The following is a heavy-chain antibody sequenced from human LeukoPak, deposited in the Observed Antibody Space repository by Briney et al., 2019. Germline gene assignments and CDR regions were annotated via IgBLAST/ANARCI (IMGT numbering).Heavy chain of an antibody. D-gene: IGHD2-2*02. CDR2: INPNSGGT. J-gene: IGHJ6*02. CDR1: GYTFTGYY. Sequence: ASVKVSCKASGYTFTGYYMHWVRRAPGQGLEWMGWINPNSGGTNYARKFQGWVTMTRDTSISTAYMELSRLRSDDTAVYYCAREHTDYYYGMDVWGQGTTVTVSS. CDR3: AREHTDYYYGMDV. V-gene: IGHV1-2*04.